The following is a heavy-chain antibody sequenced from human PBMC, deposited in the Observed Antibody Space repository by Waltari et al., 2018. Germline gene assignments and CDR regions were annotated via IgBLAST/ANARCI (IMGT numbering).Heavy chain of an antibody. CDR3: AKDLHSSGYHDAFDI. Sequence: QVQLVESGGGVVQPGRSLRLSCAASGFTFSSYAMHWVRQAPGKGLEWVAVISYDGSNKYYADSVKDRFTISRDNSKNTLYLQMNSLRAEDTAVYYCAKDLHSSGYHDAFDIWGQGTMVTVSS. CDR1: GFTFSSYA. V-gene: IGHV3-30-3*01. D-gene: IGHD3-22*01. J-gene: IGHJ3*02. CDR2: ISYDGSNK.